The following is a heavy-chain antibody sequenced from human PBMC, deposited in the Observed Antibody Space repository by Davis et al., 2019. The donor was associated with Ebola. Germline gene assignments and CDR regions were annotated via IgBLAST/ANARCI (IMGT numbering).Heavy chain of an antibody. V-gene: IGHV4-39*07. J-gene: IGHJ4*02. Sequence: MPSETLSLTCTVSGGSISSSSYYWSWIRQPPGKGLEWIGEINHSGSTNYNPSLKSRVTISVDTSKNQFSLKLSSVTAADTAVYYCARLLYDYIWGSYRYGFDYWGQGTLVTVSS. CDR2: INHSGST. CDR1: GGSISSSSYY. D-gene: IGHD3-16*02. CDR3: ARLLYDYIWGSYRYGFDY.